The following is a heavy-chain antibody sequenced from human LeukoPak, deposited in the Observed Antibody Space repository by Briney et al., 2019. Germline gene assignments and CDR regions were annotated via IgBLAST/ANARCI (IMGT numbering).Heavy chain of an antibody. D-gene: IGHD2-15*01. CDR3: VKQDDTD. CDR1: GFTFSDYY. CDR2: ISRSGDNI. V-gene: IGHV3-11*01. Sequence: GGSLRLSCAASGFTFSDYYMTWIRQPPGKGLEWVSYISRSGDNIEYADSMKGRFSISRDNAKNSLYLQMNSLRVEDTAVYYCVKQDDTDWGQGTLVTVSS. J-gene: IGHJ4*02.